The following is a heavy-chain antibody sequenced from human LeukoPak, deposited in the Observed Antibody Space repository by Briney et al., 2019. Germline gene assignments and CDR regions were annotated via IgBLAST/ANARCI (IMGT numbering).Heavy chain of an antibody. CDR3: AKIIVVLPSTISNPYYFDY. V-gene: IGHV1-69*01. D-gene: IGHD2-2*02. CDR2: IIPIFGTA. J-gene: IGHJ4*02. Sequence: SVKVSCKASGGTFSSYAISWVRQAPGQGLEWMGGIIPIFGTANYAQKFQGRVTITADESTSTAYMELSSLRSEDTAVYYCAKIIVVLPSTISNPYYFDYWGQGTLVTVSS. CDR1: GGTFSSYA.